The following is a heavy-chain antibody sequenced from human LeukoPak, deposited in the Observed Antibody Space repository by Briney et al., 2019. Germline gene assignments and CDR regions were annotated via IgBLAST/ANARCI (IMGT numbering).Heavy chain of an antibody. J-gene: IGHJ4*02. CDR1: GESFSGCS. CDR2: INHGGST. CDR3: AREGDDNIRANNTGESFDY. Sequence: PSETLSLTCAVYGESFSGCSWSWIRQPPGKGLEWIGEINHGGSTNYNPSLKSRVTISVDKSKKQFSLKLPSVTAADPAVYYCAREGDDNIRANNTGESFDYWGQGTLVTVSS. D-gene: IGHD2/OR15-2a*01. V-gene: IGHV4-34*01.